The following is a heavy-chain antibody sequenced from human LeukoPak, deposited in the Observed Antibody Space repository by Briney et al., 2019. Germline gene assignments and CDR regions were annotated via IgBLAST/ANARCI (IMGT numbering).Heavy chain of an antibody. CDR3: ARAKGCSSTSCYRAFDI. J-gene: IGHJ3*02. D-gene: IGHD2-2*01. V-gene: IGHV3-64*01. CDR2: ISSNGGST. Sequence: PGGSLRLSCAASGFTFSSYAMHWVRQAPGKGLEYVSAISSNGGSTYYANSVKGRFTISRDNSKNTLYLQMGSLRAEDMAVYYCARAKGCSSTSCYRAFDIWGQGTMVTVSS. CDR1: GFTFSSYA.